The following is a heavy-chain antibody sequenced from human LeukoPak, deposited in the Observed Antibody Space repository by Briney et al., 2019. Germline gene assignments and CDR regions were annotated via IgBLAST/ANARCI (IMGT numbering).Heavy chain of an antibody. CDR2: IYHSGST. D-gene: IGHD3-22*01. J-gene: IGHJ4*02. CDR3: ARFLSGTGSSGYPD. Sequence: PSETLSLTCAVSGYSISSGYYWGWIRQPPGKGLEWIGSIYHSGSTYYNPSLKSRVTISVDTSKNQFSLKLSSVTAADTVVYYCARFLSGTGSSGYPDWGQGTLVTVSS. V-gene: IGHV4-38-2*01. CDR1: GYSISSGYY.